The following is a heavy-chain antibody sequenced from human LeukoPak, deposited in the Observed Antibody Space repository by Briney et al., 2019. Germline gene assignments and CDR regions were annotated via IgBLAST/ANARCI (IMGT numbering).Heavy chain of an antibody. CDR1: GGSISSYY. CDR3: ARDEPRPRYYYYYGMDV. J-gene: IGHJ6*02. Sequence: SETLSLTCTVSGGSISSYYWSWIRQPAGKGLEWIGRIYTSGSTNYNPSLKSRVTMSVDTSKNQFSLKLSCVTAADTAVYYCARDEPRPRYYYYYGMDVWGQGTTVTVSS. CDR2: IYTSGST. V-gene: IGHV4-4*07.